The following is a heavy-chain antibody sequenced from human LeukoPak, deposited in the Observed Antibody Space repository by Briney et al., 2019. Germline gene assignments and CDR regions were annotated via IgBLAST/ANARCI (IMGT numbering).Heavy chain of an antibody. Sequence: GASVKVSCKASGYTFTGYYMHWVRQAPGQGLEWMGWINPNSGGTNYAQKFQGRVTMTRDTSISTAYMELSRLRSDDTAVYYCARDYYYDSSGSVTPGNYWGQGTLVTVSS. D-gene: IGHD3-22*01. CDR1: GYTFTGYY. V-gene: IGHV1-2*02. CDR3: ARDYYYDSSGSVTPGNY. CDR2: INPNSGGT. J-gene: IGHJ4*02.